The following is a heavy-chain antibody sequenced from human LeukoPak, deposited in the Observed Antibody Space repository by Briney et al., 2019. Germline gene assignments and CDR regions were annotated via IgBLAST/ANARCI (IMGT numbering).Heavy chain of an antibody. D-gene: IGHD2-15*01. V-gene: IGHV3-23*01. Sequence: GGSLRLSCAASGFSFSSYGISWVRQAPGKGLEWVSAISSTGGTTYYADSVKGRFTISRDNSKNTLYLQMNSLRAEDTAIYYCAKNGDRGAYCSGGSCYPYYYYYMDVWGKGTTVTISS. CDR3: AKNGDRGAYCSGGSCYPYYYYYMDV. CDR1: GFSFSSYG. CDR2: ISSTGGTT. J-gene: IGHJ6*03.